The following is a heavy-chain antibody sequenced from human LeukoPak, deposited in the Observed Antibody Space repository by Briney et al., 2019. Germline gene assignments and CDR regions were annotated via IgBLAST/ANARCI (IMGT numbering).Heavy chain of an antibody. Sequence: PSEALSLTCTVSGGSISSGDYYWSWIRQPPGKGLEWIGYIYYSGSTYYNPSLKSRVTISVDTSKNQFSLKLSSVTAADTAVYYCARTYSSSWYDYWGQGTLVTVSS. J-gene: IGHJ4*02. V-gene: IGHV4-30-4*01. CDR2: IYYSGST. CDR1: GGSISSGDYY. CDR3: ARTYSSSWYDY. D-gene: IGHD6-13*01.